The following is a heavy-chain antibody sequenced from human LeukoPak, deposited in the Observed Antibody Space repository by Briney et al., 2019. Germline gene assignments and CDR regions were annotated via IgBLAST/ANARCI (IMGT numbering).Heavy chain of an antibody. CDR2: INHSGST. J-gene: IGHJ4*02. V-gene: IGHV4-34*01. Sequence: SETLSLTCAVDGGSFSGYYWSLIRQPPGKGLEWIGEINHSGSTNYNPSLKSRVTISVDTSKNQFSLKLSSVTAADTAVYYCARPLYSSGWYVFGYWGQGTLVTVSS. D-gene: IGHD6-19*01. CDR1: GGSFSGYY. CDR3: ARPLYSSGWYVFGY.